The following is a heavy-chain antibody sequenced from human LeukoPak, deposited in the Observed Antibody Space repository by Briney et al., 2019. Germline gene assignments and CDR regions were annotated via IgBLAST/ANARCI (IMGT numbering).Heavy chain of an antibody. Sequence: GASVKVSCKASGYTFAVYYMHWVRQAPGQGREWRGRVNPNSGGTNYAQKFQGRVSMTRDTSISTAYMELSRLRSDDTRVYYCAGGERLLFYYYYYMDVWGKGTTVTVSS. CDR3: AGGERLLFYYYYYMDV. V-gene: IGHV1-2*05. CDR1: GYTFAVYY. J-gene: IGHJ6*03. CDR2: VNPNSGGT. D-gene: IGHD2-2*01.